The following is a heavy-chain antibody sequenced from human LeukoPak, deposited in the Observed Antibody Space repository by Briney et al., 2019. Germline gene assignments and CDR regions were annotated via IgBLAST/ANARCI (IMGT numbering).Heavy chain of an antibody. V-gene: IGHV3-30*18. CDR2: MSYDGSNK. CDR3: AKGFYYDSSGYYEVEYYFDY. J-gene: IGHJ4*02. CDR1: GFTFSNYG. Sequence: GRSLRLSCAASGFTFSNYGMHWVRQAPGKGLEWVAVMSYDGSNKYYADSVKGRFTISRDNSKNTLYLQMHSLRAEDTAVYYCAKGFYYDSSGYYEVEYYFDYWGQGTLVTVSS. D-gene: IGHD3-22*01.